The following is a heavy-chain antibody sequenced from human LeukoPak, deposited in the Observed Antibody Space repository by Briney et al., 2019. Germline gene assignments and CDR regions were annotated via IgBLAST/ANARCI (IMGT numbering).Heavy chain of an antibody. Sequence: ASVKISCKASGYTFTGYYINWVRQAPGQAPEWVGWVNPNTGGTRYAQKVQGRVTVTRDTSTSTVYMELSSLRSEDTAVYYCARDTRTMTAVTRGQHYYYGLDVWGQGTTVTVSS. CDR2: VNPNTGGT. V-gene: IGHV1-2*02. J-gene: IGHJ6*02. CDR3: ARDTRTMTAVTRGQHYYYGLDV. D-gene: IGHD4-17*01. CDR1: GYTFTGYY.